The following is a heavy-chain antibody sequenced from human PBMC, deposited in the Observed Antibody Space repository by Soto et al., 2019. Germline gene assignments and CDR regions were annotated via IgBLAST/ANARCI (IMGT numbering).Heavy chain of an antibody. CDR2: IFADGST. V-gene: IGHV4-4*07. Sequence: QVQLQESGPGLVKPSDTLSLICTVSGGSVNNYYWGWVRQPAGKGLEWIGRIFADGSTTYNPSLMGRVTQAVDASRNQLSLDLTSMTAAHTAVYYCVRDHVQVLVGTGFDCWGQGAPLTVSS. J-gene: IGHJ4*02. CDR3: VRDHVQVLVGTGFDC. D-gene: IGHD6-19*01. CDR1: GGSVNNYY.